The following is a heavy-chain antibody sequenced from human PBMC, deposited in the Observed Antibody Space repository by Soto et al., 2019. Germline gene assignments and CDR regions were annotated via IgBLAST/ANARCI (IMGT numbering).Heavy chain of an antibody. Sequence: SETLSLTCTVSYGSISSGGYYWSWIRQHPGKGLEWIGHIHYSGSIHYNPSLKSRAIISVDMSKNQFSLKLTSVTAADTAVYYCARGRPDFSSSSRARGTIDHWGQGALVTVSS. D-gene: IGHD6-6*01. CDR1: YGSISSGGYY. CDR2: IHYSGSI. J-gene: IGHJ4*02. V-gene: IGHV4-31*03. CDR3: ARGRPDFSSSSRARGTIDH.